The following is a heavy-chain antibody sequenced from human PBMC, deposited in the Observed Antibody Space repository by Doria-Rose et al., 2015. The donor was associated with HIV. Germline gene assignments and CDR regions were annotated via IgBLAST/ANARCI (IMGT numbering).Heavy chain of an antibody. CDR3: ARIKSSRWYHKYYFDF. CDR2: IFSDDER. CDR1: GVSLSSPGMG. Sequence: QITLKECGPVLVKPTETLTLTCTASGVSLSSPGMGVSWIRQPPGKALEWLANIFSDDERSYKTSLKSRLTISRCTSKSQVVLTMTDMDPVDTATYYCARIKSSRWYHKYYFDFWGQGTLVIVSA. D-gene: IGHD6-13*01. V-gene: IGHV2-26*01. J-gene: IGHJ4*02.